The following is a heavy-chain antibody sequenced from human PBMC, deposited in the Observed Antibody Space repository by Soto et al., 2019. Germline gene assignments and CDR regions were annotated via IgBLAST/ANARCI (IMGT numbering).Heavy chain of an antibody. CDR2: TSSSSSYI. CDR1: GCTFRIYS. CDR3: ARDLERRVVQADITSYSYGMDV. J-gene: IGHJ6*02. V-gene: IGHV3-21*01. Sequence: LRLAFASSGCTFRIYSMNFCLQSPWKGLEWVSSTSSSSSYIYYADSVKGRFTISRDNAKNSLYLQMNSLRAEDTAVYYCARDLERRVVQADITSYSYGMDVWGQGTTVTVSS. D-gene: IGHD2-2*02.